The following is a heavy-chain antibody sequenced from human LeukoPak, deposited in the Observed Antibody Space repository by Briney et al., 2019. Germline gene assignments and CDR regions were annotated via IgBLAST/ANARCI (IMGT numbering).Heavy chain of an antibody. Sequence: GSLRLSCAASGFTVSNNYMSWIRQSPGKGLEWIGEINPGGSTNYNPSLESRVIISVDTSKNQFSLKMDSVRAADTAVYYCAREDCSGGDCTSFDYWGQGTLVTVSS. J-gene: IGHJ4*02. CDR3: AREDCSGGDCTSFDY. D-gene: IGHD2-15*01. V-gene: IGHV4-34*01. CDR2: INPGGST. CDR1: GFTVSNNY.